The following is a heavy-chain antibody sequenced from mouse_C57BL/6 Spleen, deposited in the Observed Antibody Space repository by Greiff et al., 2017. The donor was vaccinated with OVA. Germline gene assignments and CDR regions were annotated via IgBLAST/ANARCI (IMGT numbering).Heavy chain of an antibody. V-gene: IGHV5-17*01. CDR2: ISSGSSTI. D-gene: IGHD1-3*01. J-gene: IGHJ4*01. Sequence: DVKLVESGGGLVKPGGSLKLSCAASGFTFSDYGMHWVRQAPEKGLKWVAYISSGSSTIYYADTVKGRFTISRDNAKNTLFLQMTSLRSEDTAMYYCARRNNYYAMDYWGQGTSVTVSS. CDR3: ARRNNYYAMDY. CDR1: GFTFSDYG.